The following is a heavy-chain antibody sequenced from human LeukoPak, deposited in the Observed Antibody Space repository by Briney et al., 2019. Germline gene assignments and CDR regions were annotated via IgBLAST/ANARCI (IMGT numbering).Heavy chain of an antibody. CDR3: ARTSLGRMYAFDI. D-gene: IGHD7-27*01. V-gene: IGHV4-4*07. CDR1: GGSISSYY. Sequence: SETLSLTCTVSGGSISSYYWSWIRQPAGKGLEWIGRIYTSGSTNYSPSLKSRVIISVDTSKNQFSLNLSSVTAADTAVYYCARTSLGRMYAFDIWGQGTVVTVSS. J-gene: IGHJ3*02. CDR2: IYTSGST.